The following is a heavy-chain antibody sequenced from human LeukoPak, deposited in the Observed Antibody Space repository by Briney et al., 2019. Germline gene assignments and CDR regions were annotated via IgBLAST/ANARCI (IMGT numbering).Heavy chain of an antibody. CDR1: GGSFSGYY. CDR2: INHSGST. Sequence: SETLSLTCAVYGGSFSGYYWSWIRQPPGKGLEWSGEINHSGSTNSNPSPKSRVTISVDTSKNQFSLKLSSVTAADTAVYYCASRQYGSGSYGFRREYWGQGTLVTVSS. CDR3: ASRQYGSGSYGFRREY. V-gene: IGHV4-34*01. D-gene: IGHD3-10*01. J-gene: IGHJ4*02.